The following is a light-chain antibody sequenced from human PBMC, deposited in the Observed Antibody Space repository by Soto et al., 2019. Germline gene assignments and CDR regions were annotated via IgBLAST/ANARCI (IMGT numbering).Light chain of an antibody. CDR2: LGS. CDR3: MQALQSPLT. V-gene: IGKV2-28*01. J-gene: IGKJ5*01. Sequence: LYLPVTPCPPGSVTSMSAPRLLYRNLLHFLDWYLQRPGQSPQPLIYLGSMRASGVPDRFSGGGSGTDFTLKISRVEAEDVGVYYCMQALQSPLTFGQGTRLEIK. CDR1: PRLLYRNLLHF.